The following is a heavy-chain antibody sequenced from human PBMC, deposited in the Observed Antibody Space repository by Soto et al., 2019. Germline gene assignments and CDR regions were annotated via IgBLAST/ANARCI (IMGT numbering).Heavy chain of an antibody. Sequence: QVQLVQSRAEVREPGASVTVSCKASGYMFSVYGVSWVRQAPGEGLQWMGWVSPYNANTKYAQKFQGRVAMTTDTSTTTAYMELGSLTSDDTAIYFCARADGSSWLHSLDYWGQGTLVTVSS. J-gene: IGHJ4*02. CDR3: ARADGSSWLHSLDY. V-gene: IGHV1-18*04. CDR2: VSPYNANT. D-gene: IGHD5-18*01. CDR1: GYMFSVYG.